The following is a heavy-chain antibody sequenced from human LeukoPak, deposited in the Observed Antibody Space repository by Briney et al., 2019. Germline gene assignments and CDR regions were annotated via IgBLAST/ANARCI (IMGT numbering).Heavy chain of an antibody. CDR2: ISYDGYSK. CDR1: GFTFSSYA. V-gene: IGHV3-30*18. D-gene: IGHD6-13*01. J-gene: IGHJ4*02. Sequence: GGSLRLSCAASGFTFSSYAMHWVRQAPGKGLEWVAVISYDGYSKYYADSVKGRFTISRDNSKNTLYLQMNSLRAEDTAVYYCAKRMGPSIAATDLDYWGQGTLVTVSS. CDR3: AKRMGPSIAATDLDY.